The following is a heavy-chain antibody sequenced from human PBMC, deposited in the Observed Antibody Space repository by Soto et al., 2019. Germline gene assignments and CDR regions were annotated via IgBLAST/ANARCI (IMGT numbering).Heavy chain of an antibody. CDR1: GGSLSRGNFY. V-gene: IGHV4-31*11. CDR3: AREVPAAMGGVPYYYMDF. Sequence: SETLSLTCAVSGGSLSRGNFYWNWIRQHPGKGLEWIGYIYYSGSTYYNPSLNSRVTISVDTSNNQFSLKLGSVTAADTAVYYCAREVPAAMGGVPYYYMDFWGKGTTVTVSS. J-gene: IGHJ6*03. D-gene: IGHD2-2*01. CDR2: IYYSGST.